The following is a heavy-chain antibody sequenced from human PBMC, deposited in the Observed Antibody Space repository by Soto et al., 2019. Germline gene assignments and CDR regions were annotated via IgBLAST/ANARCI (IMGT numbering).Heavy chain of an antibody. CDR1: GYTFTGYY. V-gene: IGHV1-2*02. Sequence: ASVKVSCKASGYTFTGYYMHWLRQAPGQGLEWMGWINPNSGGTNYAQKFQGRVTMTRDTSISTAYMELSRLRSDDTAVYYCARDPTYYYGSGSRYFDYWGQGTLVTVSS. CDR3: ARDPTYYYGSGSRYFDY. J-gene: IGHJ4*02. CDR2: INPNSGGT. D-gene: IGHD3-10*01.